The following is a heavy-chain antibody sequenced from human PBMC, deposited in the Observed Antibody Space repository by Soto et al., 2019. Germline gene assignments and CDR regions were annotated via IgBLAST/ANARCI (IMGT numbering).Heavy chain of an antibody. D-gene: IGHD5-18*01. CDR2: ISGSGGST. J-gene: IGHJ4*02. Sequence: EVQLLESGGGLVQPGGSLRLSCAASGFTFSSYAMSWVRQAPGKGLEWVSAISGSGGSTYYADSVKGRFTISRDNPKNTLYLQRNSLRAEDTAVYYCAKGGVFDGTAMVTGQPLFDYWGQGTLVTVSS. CDR3: AKGGVFDGTAMVTGQPLFDY. V-gene: IGHV3-23*01. CDR1: GFTFSSYA.